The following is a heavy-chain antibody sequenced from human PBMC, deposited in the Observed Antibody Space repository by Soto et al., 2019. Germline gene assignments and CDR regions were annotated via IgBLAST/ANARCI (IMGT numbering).Heavy chain of an antibody. D-gene: IGHD3-10*01. V-gene: IGHV1-3*01. Sequence: RASVEVSCKASGYTFNTHVIHWVRQAPGQRLEWMGWINGGSGKTKESQKFQGRVTFSRDTSASTAYMELTSLTPEDTAVYYCARVRGGDALDIWGQGTMVTVSS. CDR1: GYTFNTHV. CDR3: ARVRGGDALDI. CDR2: INGGSGKT. J-gene: IGHJ3*02.